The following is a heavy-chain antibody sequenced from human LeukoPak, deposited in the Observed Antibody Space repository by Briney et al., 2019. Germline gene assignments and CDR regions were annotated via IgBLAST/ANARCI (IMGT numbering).Heavy chain of an antibody. J-gene: IGHJ4*02. CDR2: IYYSGST. D-gene: IGHD3-22*01. V-gene: IGHV4-39*07. CDR1: GGSISSPSFY. CDR3: ARTNYYNSSGSIDY. Sequence: SETLSLTCTVSGGSISSPSFYWAWIPQSPGGGLEGFGYIYYSGSTYSSPSLKSRVTMSVDTSKRQFSLKLRSVTAADTAVYYCARTNYYNSSGSIDYWGQGTLVTVSS.